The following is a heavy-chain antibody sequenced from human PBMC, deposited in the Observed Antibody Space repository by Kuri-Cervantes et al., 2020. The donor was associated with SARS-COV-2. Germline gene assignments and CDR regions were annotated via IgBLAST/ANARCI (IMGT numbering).Heavy chain of an antibody. CDR3: ARESNYSHYYGTEV. CDR1: GGSTSDHY. CDR2: IYYSGST. V-gene: IGHV4-59*11. Sequence: SETLSLTCTVSGGSTSDHYWSWIRQSPGKGLEWIGYIYYSGSTTYNPSLKSRVTISVDTSKNQFSLELDSVTAADTAVYYCARESNYSHYYGTEVWGQGTTVTVSS. J-gene: IGHJ6*02.